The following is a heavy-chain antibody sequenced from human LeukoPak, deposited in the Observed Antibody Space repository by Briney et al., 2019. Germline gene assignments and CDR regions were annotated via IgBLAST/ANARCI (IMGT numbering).Heavy chain of an antibody. Sequence: PGGSLRLSCAASGFTFSSYAMSWVRQAPGKGLEWVSAISGSGGSTYHADSVKGRFTISRDNSKNTLYLQMNSLRAEDTAVYYCAKDAVLRGSYYATAGWGQGTLVTVSS. CDR2: ISGSGGST. CDR3: AKDAVLRGSYYATAG. V-gene: IGHV3-23*01. CDR1: GFTFSSYA. J-gene: IGHJ4*02. D-gene: IGHD1-26*01.